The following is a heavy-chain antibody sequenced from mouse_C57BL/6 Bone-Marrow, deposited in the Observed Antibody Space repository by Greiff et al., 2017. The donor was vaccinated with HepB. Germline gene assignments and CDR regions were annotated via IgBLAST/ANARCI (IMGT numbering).Heavy chain of an antibody. D-gene: IGHD2-3*01. CDR1: GYTFTSYW. V-gene: IGHV1-55*01. Sequence: QVQLKQPGAELVKPGASVKMSCKASGYTFTSYWITWVKQRPGQGLEWIGDIYPGSGSTNYNEKFKSKATLTVDTSSSTAYMQLSSLTSEDSAVYYCARSDVGYSPFAYWGQGTLVTVSA. CDR2: IYPGSGST. J-gene: IGHJ3*01. CDR3: ARSDVGYSPFAY.